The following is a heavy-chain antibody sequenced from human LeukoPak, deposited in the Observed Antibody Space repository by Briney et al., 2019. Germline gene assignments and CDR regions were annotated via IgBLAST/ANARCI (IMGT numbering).Heavy chain of an antibody. J-gene: IGHJ4*02. CDR3: ARDPGFGEAHDY. D-gene: IGHD3-10*01. CDR2: IIPILGIA. V-gene: IGHV1-69*04. CDR1: GGTFSSYA. Sequence: GASVEVSCKASGGTFSSYAISWVRQAPGQGLEWMGRIIPILGIANYAQKFQGRVTITADKSTSTAYMELSSLRSEDTAVYYCARDPGFGEAHDYWGQGTLVTVSS.